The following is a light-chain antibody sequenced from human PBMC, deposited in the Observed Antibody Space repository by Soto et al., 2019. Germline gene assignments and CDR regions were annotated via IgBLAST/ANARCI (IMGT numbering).Light chain of an antibody. V-gene: IGKV3-20*01. J-gene: IGKJ1*01. CDR1: QSVSSSY. Sequence: EIVLTQSPSTLSLSPGERATLSFRASQSVSSSYLAWYQQAPGQAPRLLINDASSRATGIPDRFSGSGSGTDFTLTISRLEPEDFAVYYCQQYGSSPPTFGQGTNVDNK. CDR2: DAS. CDR3: QQYGSSPPT.